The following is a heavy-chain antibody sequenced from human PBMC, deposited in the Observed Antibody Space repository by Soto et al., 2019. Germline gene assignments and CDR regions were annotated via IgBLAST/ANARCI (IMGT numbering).Heavy chain of an antibody. V-gene: IGHV5-51*01. J-gene: IGHJ4*02. D-gene: IGHD3-10*01. CDR3: ARPGSGRSDYFAY. Sequence: GESLKISCKGSGYTFTSNWIGWVRQMPGKGLEWMGIIYPGDSETRYSPSFQGQVTISADKSINTAYLQWSSLKASDTAIYYCARPGSGRSDYFAYWGQGTLVTVSS. CDR2: IYPGDSET. CDR1: GYTFTSNW.